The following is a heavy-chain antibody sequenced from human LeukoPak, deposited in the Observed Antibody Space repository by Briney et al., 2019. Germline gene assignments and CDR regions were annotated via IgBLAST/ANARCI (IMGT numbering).Heavy chain of an antibody. Sequence: GGSLRLSCAASGFTFSSYSMNWVRQAPGKGLEWVSSISSSSSSYIYYADSVKGRFTISRDNAKNSLYLQMNSLRAEDTAVYYCARESREWVLVDYWGQGTLVTVSS. CDR1: GFTFSSYS. V-gene: IGHV3-21*01. D-gene: IGHD3-3*01. J-gene: IGHJ4*02. CDR3: ARESREWVLVDY. CDR2: ISSSSSSYI.